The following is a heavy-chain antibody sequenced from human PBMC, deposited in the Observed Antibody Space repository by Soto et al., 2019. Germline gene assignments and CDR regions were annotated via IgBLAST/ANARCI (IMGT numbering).Heavy chain of an antibody. D-gene: IGHD3-10*01. CDR2: IYPGDSDT. V-gene: IGHV5-51*01. J-gene: IGHJ4*02. CDR3: AGGPVTMVRGVLNFDS. CDR1: GYSFTSYW. Sequence: GESLKISCKGSGYSFTSYWIGWVRQMPGKGLEWMGIIYPGDSDTRYSPSFQGQVTISADKSISTTYLQWSSLKASDTAMYYCAGGPVTMVRGVLNFDSGGQETLVT.